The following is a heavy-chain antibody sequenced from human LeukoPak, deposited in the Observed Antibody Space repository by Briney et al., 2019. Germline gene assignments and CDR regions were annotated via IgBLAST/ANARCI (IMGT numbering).Heavy chain of an antibody. CDR3: ASLRGVYSGYDLYAFDI. V-gene: IGHV4-39*01. Sequence: SETLSLTCTVSGGSISSSSYYWGWIRQPPGKGLEWIGSIYYSGSTYYNPSLKSRVTISVDTSKNQFSLKLYSVTAADTAVYYCASLRGVYSGYDLYAFDIWGQGTMVTVSS. CDR1: GGSISSSSYY. D-gene: IGHD5-12*01. CDR2: IYYSGST. J-gene: IGHJ3*02.